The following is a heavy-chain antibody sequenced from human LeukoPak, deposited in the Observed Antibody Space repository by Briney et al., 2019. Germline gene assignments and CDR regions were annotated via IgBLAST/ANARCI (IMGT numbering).Heavy chain of an antibody. CDR2: IYYSGST. D-gene: IGHD3-22*01. J-gene: IGHJ4*02. CDR1: GGSISSYY. CDR3: ARVVRGYYDSSGYSYYFDY. V-gene: IGHV4-59*12. Sequence: SETLSLTCTVSGGSISSYYWSWIRQPPGKGLEWIGYIYYSGSTNYNPSLKSRVTISVDTSKNQFSLKLSSVTAADTAVYYCARVVRGYYDSSGYSYYFDYWGQGTLVTVSS.